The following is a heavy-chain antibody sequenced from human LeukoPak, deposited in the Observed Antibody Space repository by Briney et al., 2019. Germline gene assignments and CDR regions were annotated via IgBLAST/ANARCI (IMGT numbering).Heavy chain of an antibody. CDR3: ARDDRVYYYYGMDV. CDR2: ISSSSSYI. V-gene: IGHV3-21*01. D-gene: IGHD3-22*01. J-gene: IGHJ6*02. Sequence: GGSLRLSCAASGFTFSSYSMNWVRQAPGKGLEWVSSISSSSSYIYYADSVKGRFTISRDNAKNSLYLQMNSLRAEDTAVYYCARDDRVYYYYGMDVWGQGTTVTVSS. CDR1: GFTFSSYS.